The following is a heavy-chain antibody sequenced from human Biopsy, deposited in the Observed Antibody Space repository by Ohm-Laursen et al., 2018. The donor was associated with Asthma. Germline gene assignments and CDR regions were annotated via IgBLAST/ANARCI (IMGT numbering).Heavy chain of an antibody. V-gene: IGHV4-39*01. D-gene: IGHD4/OR15-4a*01. CDR3: ARHGPTNYRLDS. CDR1: GGSISSRLSY. J-gene: IGHJ1*01. Sequence: GTLSLTCTFSGGSISSRLSYWGWLRQPPGKGLEWIASFSASGTSYFNASLKSRVTTSVDMSKNQLSLRLTSVTAADTAVYFCARHGPTNYRLDSWGQGSLVIVSS. CDR2: FSASGTS.